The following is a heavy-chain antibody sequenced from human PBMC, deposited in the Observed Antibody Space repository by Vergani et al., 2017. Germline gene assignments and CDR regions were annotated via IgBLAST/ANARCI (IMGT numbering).Heavy chain of an antibody. J-gene: IGHJ5*02. D-gene: IGHD2-15*01. CDR1: GGSISSSSYY. CDR2: IYYSGST. Sequence: QLQLQESGPGLVKPSETLSLTCTVSGGSISSSSYYWGWIRQPPGKGLEWIGSIYYSGSTYFNPSLKSRVTISVDTSKNQFSLKLSSVTAADTAVYYCARAHIVVVVAANWFDPWGQGTLVTVSS. CDR3: ARAHIVVVVAANWFDP. V-gene: IGHV4-39*07.